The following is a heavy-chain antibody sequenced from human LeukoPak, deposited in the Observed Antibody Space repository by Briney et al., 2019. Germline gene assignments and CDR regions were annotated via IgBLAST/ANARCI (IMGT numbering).Heavy chain of an antibody. CDR2: INQRENT. Sequence: SETLSLTCGVYGGSFSGYYWSWIRQSPGRGLEWIGEINQRENTNYNPSLKSRVTISVDTSKNQFSLKLSSVTAADTGVYYCATKYSVAVAANPPYFDYWGQGTPVTVSS. V-gene: IGHV4-34*01. J-gene: IGHJ4*02. CDR1: GGSFSGYY. CDR3: ATKYSVAVAANPPYFDY. D-gene: IGHD6-19*01.